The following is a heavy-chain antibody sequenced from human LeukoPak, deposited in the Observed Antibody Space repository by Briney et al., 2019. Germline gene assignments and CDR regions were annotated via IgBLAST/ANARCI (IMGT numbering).Heavy chain of an antibody. J-gene: IGHJ4*02. CDR2: ISYDGSNK. V-gene: IGHV3-30*04. CDR3: ARGNYY. Sequence: GKGLEWVAVISYDGSNKYYADSVKGRFTISRDNSKNTLYLQMNSLRAEDTAVYYCARGNYYWGQGTLVTVSS. D-gene: IGHD1-1*01.